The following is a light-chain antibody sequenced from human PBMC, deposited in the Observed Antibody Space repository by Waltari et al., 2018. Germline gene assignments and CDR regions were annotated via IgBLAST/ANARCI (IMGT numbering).Light chain of an antibody. CDR3: QQSFSTPLT. J-gene: IGKJ4*01. CDR2: AAS. Sequence: DVQMTQSPSSLSASLGDRVTITCRAGQSINSYLNWYQHKPGMDPKLLIYAASTLQSGVPSRFSGSGSGTDFTLTISSLQPEDFATYYCQQSFSTPLTFGGGTKVEIK. V-gene: IGKV1-39*01. CDR1: QSINSY.